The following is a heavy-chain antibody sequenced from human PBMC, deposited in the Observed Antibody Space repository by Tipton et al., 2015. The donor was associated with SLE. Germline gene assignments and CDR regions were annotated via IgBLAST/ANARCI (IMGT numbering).Heavy chain of an antibody. CDR1: GYSLTSGYY. J-gene: IGHJ4*02. D-gene: IGHD3-10*01. CDR3: ARGQSAFTSSWGVFYFDY. Sequence: LRLSCAVSGYSLTSGYYWGWIRQPPGKGLEWVGSLYHRGSTYYNPSLKSRVTISTDTSKNEIYLKLTSVTATDTAVYFCARGQSAFTSSWGVFYFDYWGQGALVTVSS. V-gene: IGHV4-38-2*01. CDR2: LYHRGST.